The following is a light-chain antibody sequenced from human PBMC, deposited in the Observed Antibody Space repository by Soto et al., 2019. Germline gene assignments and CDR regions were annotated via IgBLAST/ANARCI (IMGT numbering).Light chain of an antibody. Sequence: DIVMTQSPDSLAVSLGERATINCKSSQSVLYSSNNKNYLAWYQQKPGQPPKLLIYCASTRESGVPDRFSGSGSATDFTLSISSLQAEDVAVYYCQQYYSTPLTFGGGTKVEIK. CDR1: QSVLYSSNNKNY. J-gene: IGKJ4*01. CDR3: QQYYSTPLT. CDR2: CAS. V-gene: IGKV4-1*01.